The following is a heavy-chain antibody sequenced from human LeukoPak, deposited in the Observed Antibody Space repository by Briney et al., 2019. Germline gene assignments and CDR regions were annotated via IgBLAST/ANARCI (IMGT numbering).Heavy chain of an antibody. CDR3: ARAPGYGSGSYPN. CDR1: GYTFTGYY. CDR2: INPNSGGA. Sequence: ASVKVSCKASGYTFTGYYMHWVRQAPGQGLEWMGWINPNSGGANYAQKFQGRVTMTRDTSISTAYMELSRLRSDDTAVYYCARAPGYGSGSYPNWGQGTLVTVSS. V-gene: IGHV1-2*02. J-gene: IGHJ4*02. D-gene: IGHD3-10*01.